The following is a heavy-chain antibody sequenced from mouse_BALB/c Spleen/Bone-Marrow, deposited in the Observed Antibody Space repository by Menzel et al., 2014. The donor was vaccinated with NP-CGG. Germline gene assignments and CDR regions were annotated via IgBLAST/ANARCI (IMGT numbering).Heavy chain of an antibody. D-gene: IGHD1-2*01. CDR3: ARRGYGYGFAY. V-gene: IGHV1-69*02. CDR1: GYTFTSYW. J-gene: IGHJ3*01. Sequence: QVQLKHSGAELVKPGAPVKLSCKASGYTFTSYWMNWVKQRPGRGLEWIGRIDPSDSETHYNQKFKDKATLTVDKSSSTAYIQLSSLTSEDSAVYYCARRGYGYGFAYWGQGTLVTVSA. CDR2: IDPSDSET.